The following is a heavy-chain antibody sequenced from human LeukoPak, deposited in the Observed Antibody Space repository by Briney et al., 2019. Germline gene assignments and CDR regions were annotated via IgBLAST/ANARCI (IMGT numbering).Heavy chain of an antibody. CDR1: GYTFTSYD. Sequence: SVKVSCKASGYTFTSYDINWVRQATGQGLEWMPWMNPNSGNPGYAQKFQARVTMTRNTSISTAYMELSSLRSEDTAVYYCARSSVDTAMVALVHWFDPWGQGTLVTVSS. CDR3: ARSSVDTAMVALVHWFDP. CDR2: MNPNSGNP. J-gene: IGHJ5*02. D-gene: IGHD5-18*01. V-gene: IGHV1-8*01.